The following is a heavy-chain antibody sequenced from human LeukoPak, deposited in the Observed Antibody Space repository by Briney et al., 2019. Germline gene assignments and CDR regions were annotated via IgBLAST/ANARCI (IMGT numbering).Heavy chain of an antibody. J-gene: IGHJ1*01. V-gene: IGHV5-51*01. D-gene: IGHD3-22*01. CDR2: IYPGDSDT. Sequence: GESLKISCKGSGYSFTSYWIGWVRQMPGKGLEWMGIIYPGDSDTRYSPSFQGQVTISADKSISTAYLQWSSLKASDTAMYYCARLNMYYYDSSGYDEYFQHWGQGTLVTVSS. CDR1: GYSFTSYW. CDR3: ARLNMYYYDSSGYDEYFQH.